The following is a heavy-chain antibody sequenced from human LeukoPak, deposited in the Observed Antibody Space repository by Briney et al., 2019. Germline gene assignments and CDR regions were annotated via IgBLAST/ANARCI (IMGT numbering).Heavy chain of an antibody. Sequence: GGSLRLSCAASGFTFSSYWMHWVRQAPGKGLVWVSRINSDGSSTSYTDSVKGRFTISRDNAKNTLYLQMNSLRAEDTAVYYCAREWRGYSYGYFDCWGQGTLVTVSS. J-gene: IGHJ4*02. D-gene: IGHD5-18*01. CDR1: GFTFSSYW. CDR3: AREWRGYSYGYFDC. CDR2: INSDGSST. V-gene: IGHV3-74*01.